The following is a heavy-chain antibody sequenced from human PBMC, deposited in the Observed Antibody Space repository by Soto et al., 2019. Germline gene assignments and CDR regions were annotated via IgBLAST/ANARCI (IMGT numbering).Heavy chain of an antibody. J-gene: IGHJ4*02. D-gene: IGHD1-1*01. Sequence: GSVRLSCAASGFTFTNYWMHWVRQVPGQGLVWVSRIDADGSGTSYADSVKGRFTISRDNAKNTLSLEMNALRVDDTAIYYCTTTFEFWGQGTLVTVSS. CDR1: GFTFTNYW. CDR3: TTTFEF. V-gene: IGHV3-74*01. CDR2: IDADGSGT.